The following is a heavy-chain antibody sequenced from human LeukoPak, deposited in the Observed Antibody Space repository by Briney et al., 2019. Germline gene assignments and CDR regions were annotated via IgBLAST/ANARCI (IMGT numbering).Heavy chain of an antibody. CDR3: ARDSTNYDTAFDI. CDR2: ISSNGGST. J-gene: IGHJ3*02. V-gene: IGHV3-64*01. CDR1: GFTFSSYA. D-gene: IGHD3-22*01. Sequence: GGSLRLSCAASGFTFSSYAMHWVRQAPGKGLEYVSAISSNGGSTYYANSVKGRFTISRDNSKNTLYPQMGSLRAEDMAVYYCARDSTNYDTAFDIWGQGTMVTVSS.